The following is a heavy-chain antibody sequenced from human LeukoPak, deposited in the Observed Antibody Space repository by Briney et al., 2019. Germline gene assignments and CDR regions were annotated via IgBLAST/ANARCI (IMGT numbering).Heavy chain of an antibody. Sequence: SETLSLTCAVYGGSFSGYYWSWIRQPPGKGLEWIGEINHSGSTNYNPSLKSRVTISVDTSKNQFSLKLSSVTAADTAVYYCARSFLGGWYYFDYWGQGTLVTVSS. D-gene: IGHD6-19*01. CDR2: INHSGST. J-gene: IGHJ4*02. CDR3: ARSFLGGWYYFDY. V-gene: IGHV4-34*01. CDR1: GGSFSGYY.